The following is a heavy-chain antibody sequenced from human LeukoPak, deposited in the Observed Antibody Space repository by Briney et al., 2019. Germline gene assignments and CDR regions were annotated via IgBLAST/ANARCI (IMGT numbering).Heavy chain of an antibody. Sequence: GGSLRLSCAASGFSFSTYTMHWVRQAPGKGLEYVSAITSNGDSKYYASSVKGRFTISRDNYKNTLYLQMGSLTTEDVARYYCAREFCDTNNCYKAALAYWGQGTLVSVSS. CDR3: AREFCDTNNCYKAALAY. J-gene: IGHJ4*02. V-gene: IGHV3-64*01. CDR1: GFSFSTYT. D-gene: IGHD2-2*02. CDR2: ITSNGDSK.